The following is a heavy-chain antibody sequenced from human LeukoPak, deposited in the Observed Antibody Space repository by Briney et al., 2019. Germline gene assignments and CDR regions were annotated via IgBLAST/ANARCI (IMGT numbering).Heavy chain of an antibody. CDR1: GFTFSSYA. J-gene: IGHJ3*02. Sequence: GGSLRLSCAASGFTFSSYAMSWVRQAPGKGLEWVSAISGSGGSTYYADSVKGRFTISRDNSKNTLYLQMNSLRAEDTVVYYCAKDPTGYSSGWPNDAFDIWGQGTMVTVSS. D-gene: IGHD6-19*01. V-gene: IGHV3-23*01. CDR2: ISGSGGST. CDR3: AKDPTGYSSGWPNDAFDI.